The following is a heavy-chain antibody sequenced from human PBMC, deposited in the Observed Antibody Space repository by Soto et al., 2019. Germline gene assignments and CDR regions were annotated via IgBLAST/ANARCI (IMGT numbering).Heavy chain of an antibody. CDR2: IWYDGSNK. CDR3: ARDIGIAVAGSAFDI. Sequence: PGGSLRLSCAASGFTFSSYGMHWVRQAPGKGLEWVAVIWYDGSNKYYADSVKGRFTISRDNSKNTLYLQMNSLRAEDTAVYYCARDIGIAVAGSAFDIWGQGTMVTVSS. V-gene: IGHV3-33*01. J-gene: IGHJ3*02. D-gene: IGHD6-19*01. CDR1: GFTFSSYG.